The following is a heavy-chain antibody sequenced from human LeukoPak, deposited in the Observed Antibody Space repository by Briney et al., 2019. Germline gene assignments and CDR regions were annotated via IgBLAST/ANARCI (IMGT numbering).Heavy chain of an antibody. J-gene: IGHJ4*02. CDR1: GFTFRNYW. CDR3: ARDPGSSSFDL. CDR2: TKPDGSAE. Sequence: GGSLRLSCAASGFTFRNYWMGWVRQAPGKGLEWVANTKPDGSAEYYADSLKGRCTISRDNAKKSVYLEINSLRADDTAVYYCARDPGSSSFDLWGQGALVTVSS. D-gene: IGHD6-13*01. V-gene: IGHV3-7*01.